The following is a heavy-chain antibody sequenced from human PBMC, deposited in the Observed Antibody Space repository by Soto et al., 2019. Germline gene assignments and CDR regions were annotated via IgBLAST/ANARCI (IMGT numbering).Heavy chain of an antibody. CDR3: ARDKGGGYYYYGMDV. CDR1: GYTFTSYY. CDR2: INAGNGNT. V-gene: IGHV1-3*01. Sequence: GASVKVSCKASGYTFTSYYMHWVRQAPGQRLEWMGWINAGNGNTKYSQKFQGRVTITRDTSASTAYMELSSLRSEDTAVYYCARDKGGGYYYYGMDVWGQGTTVTAP. J-gene: IGHJ6*02. D-gene: IGHD6-25*01.